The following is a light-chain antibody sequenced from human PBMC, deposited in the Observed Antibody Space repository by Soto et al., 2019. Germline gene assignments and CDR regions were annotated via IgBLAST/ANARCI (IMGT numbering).Light chain of an antibody. V-gene: IGLV2-14*01. CDR3: SSYTSSSTLYV. CDR1: SSDVGSYTY. Sequence: QSALTQPASVSGSPRQSITISCTGASSDVGSYTYVSWYQQHPGKAPKLMIYEVNNRPSGVSNRFSGSKSDNTASLTISGLQAEDEADYYCSSYTSSSTLYVFGTGTKLTVL. CDR2: EVN. J-gene: IGLJ1*01.